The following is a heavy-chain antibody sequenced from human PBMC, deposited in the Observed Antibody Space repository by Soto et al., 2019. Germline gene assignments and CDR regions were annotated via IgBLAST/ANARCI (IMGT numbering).Heavy chain of an antibody. J-gene: IGHJ5*02. Sequence: WASVKVSCKASGYTFTGYFMHWVRQAPGQGLEWMGWINPYSGGADYAQSFQGRVTMTRDTSISTVYKELSRLRFDDTAVYYCARVIRGAYYNSPLDTWGQGTVVTVS. CDR2: INPYSGGA. V-gene: IGHV1-2*02. CDR3: ARVIRGAYYNSPLDT. CDR1: GYTFTGYF. D-gene: IGHD3-10*01.